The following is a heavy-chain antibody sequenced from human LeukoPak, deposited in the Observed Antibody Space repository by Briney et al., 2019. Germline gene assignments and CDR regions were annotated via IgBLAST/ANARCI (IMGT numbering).Heavy chain of an antibody. Sequence: LRLSCAVSGFTFSSYSMNWVRQTPGKGLEWIGYVYHSGSTNYNPSLKSRVTISLDTSKNQFSLKLSSLTAADTAVYYCAEYIRRSGTYNFDFWGQGTLVTVSS. CDR1: GFTFSSYS. CDR2: VYHSGST. D-gene: IGHD5-24*01. V-gene: IGHV4-59*01. CDR3: AEYIRRSGTYNFDF. J-gene: IGHJ4*02.